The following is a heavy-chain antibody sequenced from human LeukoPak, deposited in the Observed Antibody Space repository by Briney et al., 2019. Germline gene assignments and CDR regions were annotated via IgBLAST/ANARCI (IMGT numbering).Heavy chain of an antibody. CDR2: IDASGNP. CDR3: ARAKVVVVPAAIFDY. J-gene: IGHJ4*02. Sequence: PSQTLSLTCTVSGDSISSGTYYWSWLRQPAGKGLEWIGRIDASGNPNYNPSLRSRLTMSVDTSKNQFSLKLSSVTAADTAVYYCARAKVVVVPAAIFDYWGQGTLVTVSS. D-gene: IGHD2-2*02. CDR1: GDSISSGTYY. V-gene: IGHV4-61*02.